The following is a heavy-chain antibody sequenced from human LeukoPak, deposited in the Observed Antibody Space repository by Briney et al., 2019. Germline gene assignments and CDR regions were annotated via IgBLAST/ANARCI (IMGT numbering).Heavy chain of an antibody. J-gene: IGHJ5*02. CDR2: INHSGST. Sequence: SETLSLTCAVYGGSFSGYYWSWIRQPPGKGLEWIGEINHSGSTNYNPSLKSRVTISVDTSKNQFSLKLSSVTAADTAVYYCARGAGSSSWYVWFDPWGQGTLVTVSP. CDR3: ARGAGSSSWYVWFDP. D-gene: IGHD6-13*01. V-gene: IGHV4-34*01. CDR1: GGSFSGYY.